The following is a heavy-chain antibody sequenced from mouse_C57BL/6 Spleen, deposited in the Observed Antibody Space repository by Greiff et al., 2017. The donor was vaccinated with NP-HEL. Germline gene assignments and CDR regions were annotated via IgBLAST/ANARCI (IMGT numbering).Heavy chain of an antibody. D-gene: IGHD1-1*01. Sequence: VQLQQSGAELVKPGASVKLSCTASGFNIKDYYMHWVKQRTEQGLEWIGRIDPEDGETKYAPTFQGKATITADTSSNTAYLQLSSLTSEDTAVYYCARGTGSSYGYFDYWGQGTTLTVSS. J-gene: IGHJ2*01. CDR1: GFNIKDYY. CDR3: ARGTGSSYGYFDY. CDR2: IDPEDGET. V-gene: IGHV14-2*01.